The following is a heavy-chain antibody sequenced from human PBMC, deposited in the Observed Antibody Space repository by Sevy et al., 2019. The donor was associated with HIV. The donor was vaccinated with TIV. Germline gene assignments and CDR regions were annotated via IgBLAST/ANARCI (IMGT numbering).Heavy chain of an antibody. V-gene: IGHV3-21*01. D-gene: IGHD1-1*01. CDR2: ISFSSNYI. J-gene: IGHJ4*02. CDR3: ARDASKNWRYFDY. CDR1: GFTFSSYT. Sequence: GGSLRLSCAAAGFTFSSYTMNWVRQAPGKGLEWVASISFSSNYIYYTDSLKGRFTISRDNPKNSLYLQMNSLRAEDTAVYYCARDASKNWRYFDYWGQGTLVTVSS.